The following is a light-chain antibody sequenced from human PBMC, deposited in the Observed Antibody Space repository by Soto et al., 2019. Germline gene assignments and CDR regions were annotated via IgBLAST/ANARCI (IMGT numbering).Light chain of an antibody. CDR3: QQFCSSPAWT. V-gene: IGKV3-20*01. J-gene: IGKJ1*01. CDR1: QSVSSRY. Sequence: EIVLTQSPGTLSLSPGERATLSCRASQSVSSRYLAWYQQKPGQATRLLIYDASSSATGIPDRFSGSGSGTDFTRIVSRLEPEDFAVYYCQQFCSSPAWTFGQGTKVEIK. CDR2: DAS.